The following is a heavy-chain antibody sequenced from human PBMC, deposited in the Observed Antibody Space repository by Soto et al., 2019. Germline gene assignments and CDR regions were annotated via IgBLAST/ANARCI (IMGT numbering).Heavy chain of an antibody. CDR3: ATPSRGISRSYYYGMDV. D-gene: IGHD3-3*02. CDR1: GGSISSSNW. CDR2: IYHSGST. Sequence: SETLSLTCAVSGGSISSSNWWSWVRQPPGKGLEWIGEIYHSGSTNYNPSLKNRVTISVDKSKNQFSLKLSSVTAADTAVYYCATPSRGISRSYYYGMDVWGQGTTVT. J-gene: IGHJ6*02. V-gene: IGHV4-4*02.